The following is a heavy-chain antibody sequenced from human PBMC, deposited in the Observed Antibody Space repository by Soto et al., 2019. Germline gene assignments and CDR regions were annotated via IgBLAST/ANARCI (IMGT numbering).Heavy chain of an antibody. CDR3: STSVYCSTTRCYYYYGMDV. V-gene: IGHV1-69*01. CDR1: GGTFSSHS. D-gene: IGHD2-2*01. J-gene: IGHJ6*02. CDR2: IIPIVGTE. Sequence: QLQLLQSGAELKKPGSSVKVSCKVSGGTFSSHSINWVRKAPGQGPEWMGGIIPIVGTENYAQKFQGRVTITADESTSTAYMELRSLTSEDTAIYYCSTSVYCSTTRCYYYYGMDVWGQGTTVIVSS.